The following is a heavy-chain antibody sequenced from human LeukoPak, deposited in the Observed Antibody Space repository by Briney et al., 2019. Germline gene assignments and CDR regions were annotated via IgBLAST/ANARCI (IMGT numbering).Heavy chain of an antibody. CDR3: AAVPGQQLSSPYIY. CDR2: LYSDGST. D-gene: IGHD6-13*01. CDR1: EFTVSSHY. Sequence: GGSLRLSCAASEFTVSSHYMSWVRQAPGKGLEWVSVLYSDGSTYYADSVKDRFTISRDNSKNTLYLQMNSLRAEDTAVYYCAAVPGQQLSSPYIYWGQGTLVTVSS. V-gene: IGHV3-66*01. J-gene: IGHJ4*02.